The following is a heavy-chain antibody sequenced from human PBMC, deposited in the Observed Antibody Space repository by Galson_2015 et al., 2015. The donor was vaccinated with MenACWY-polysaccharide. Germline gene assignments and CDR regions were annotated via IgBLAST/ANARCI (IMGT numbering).Heavy chain of an antibody. CDR2: IYPNSGGT. D-gene: IGHD1-1*01. CDR3: VRDGHRYDFDS. V-gene: IGHV1-2*06. J-gene: IGHJ4*02. CDR1: GYTFISYY. Sequence: SVKVSCKASGYTFISYYLHWVRQAPGQGLEWVGRIYPNSGGTNYAQKFQGRVTMTSDTSISTAYMELSRLTSDDTAVYYCVRDGHRYDFDSGGQGTLGTVSS.